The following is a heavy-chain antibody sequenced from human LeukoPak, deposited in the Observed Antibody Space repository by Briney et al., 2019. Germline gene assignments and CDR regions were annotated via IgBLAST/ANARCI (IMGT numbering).Heavy chain of an antibody. CDR3: AKEGGYCSSTSCHRGDYFDY. J-gene: IGHJ4*02. CDR2: INPDGSTT. Sequence: GESLRLSCAASGFTFSRYWIHWVRQALGKGLEWVSRINPDGSTTTYADSVKGRFTISRDNSKNTLYLQMNSLRAEDTAVYYCAKEGGYCSSTSCHRGDYFDYWGQGTLVTVSS. V-gene: IGHV3-74*01. CDR1: GFTFSRYW. D-gene: IGHD2-2*01.